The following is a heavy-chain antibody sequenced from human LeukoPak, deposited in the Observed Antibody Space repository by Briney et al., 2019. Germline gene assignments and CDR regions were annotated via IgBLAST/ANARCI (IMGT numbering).Heavy chain of an antibody. CDR1: GFTFSSSG. Sequence: GGPLRLSCAASGFTFSSSGMHWVRQAPGKGLEWVAFISYDGSNRYYADSVKGRFTIYRDNSKNTLYLNMNSLRAEDTAVYYCAKETRGSYSDYWGQGTLVTVSS. CDR3: AKETRGSYSDY. J-gene: IGHJ4*02. CDR2: ISYDGSNR. V-gene: IGHV3-30*02. D-gene: IGHD5-12*01.